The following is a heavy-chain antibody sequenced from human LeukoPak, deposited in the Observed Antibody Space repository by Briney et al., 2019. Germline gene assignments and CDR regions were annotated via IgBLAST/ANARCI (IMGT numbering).Heavy chain of an antibody. J-gene: IGHJ6*03. V-gene: IGHV3-21*01. Sequence: PGGSLRLSCAASGFTFSSYSMNWVRQAPGKGLEWVSSISSSSSYIYYADSVKGRFTISRDNAKNSLYLQMNSLRAEDTAVYYCARDSSSSIYYYYMDVWGKGTTVTVSS. CDR1: GFTFSSYS. CDR2: ISSSSSYI. CDR3: ARDSSSSIYYYYMDV. D-gene: IGHD6-6*01.